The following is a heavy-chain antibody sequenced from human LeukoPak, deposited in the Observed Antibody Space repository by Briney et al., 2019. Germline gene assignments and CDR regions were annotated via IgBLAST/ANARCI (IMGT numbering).Heavy chain of an antibody. CDR3: ARDHGQWLVRFYFQH. V-gene: IGHV4-39*07. J-gene: IGHJ1*01. CDR2: IDHIGTT. CDR1: GDSISSNYYY. Sequence: SETLSLTCTVSGDSISSNYYYWGWIRQPPGKGLEWIGSIDHIGTTYYNPSLKSRVLVSVDTSKNQFSLKVTSLTAADTAVYYCARDHGQWLVRFYFQHWGQGTLVTVSS. D-gene: IGHD6-19*01.